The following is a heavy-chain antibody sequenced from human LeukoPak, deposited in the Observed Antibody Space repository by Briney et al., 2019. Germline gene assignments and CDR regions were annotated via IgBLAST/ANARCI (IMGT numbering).Heavy chain of an antibody. CDR2: IYPDDSNT. CDR3: AREGDDYGDPLDY. CDR1: GYNFPIYW. D-gene: IGHD4-17*01. V-gene: IGHV5-51*01. Sequence: GESLKISCQGSGYNFPIYWIGWVRQMPGQGLEWMGIIYPDDSNTIYGPSFQGQVTISADKSINTAYLQWSSLKASDTAMYYCAREGDDYGDPLDYWGQGTLVTVSS. J-gene: IGHJ4*02.